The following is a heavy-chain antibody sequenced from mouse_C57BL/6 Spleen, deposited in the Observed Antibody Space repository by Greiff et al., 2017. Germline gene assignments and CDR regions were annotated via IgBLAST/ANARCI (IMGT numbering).Heavy chain of an antibody. CDR2: IHPNSGST. CDR1: GYTFTSYW. Sequence: QVQLKQPGAELVKPGASVKLSCKASGYTFTSYWMHWVKQRPGQGLEWIGMIHPNSGSTNYNEKFKSKATLTVDKSSSTAYMQLSSLTSEDSAVYYCARGGDSGSWFAYWGQGTLVTVSA. J-gene: IGHJ3*01. V-gene: IGHV1-64*01. CDR3: ARGGDSGSWFAY.